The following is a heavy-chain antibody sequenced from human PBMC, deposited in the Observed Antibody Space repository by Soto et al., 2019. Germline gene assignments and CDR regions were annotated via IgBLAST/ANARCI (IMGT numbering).Heavy chain of an antibody. J-gene: IGHJ4*02. CDR3: AKAADYSGSGSHYPLFDY. D-gene: IGHD3-10*01. CDR2: ISGSGDNT. Sequence: GGSLTLSCTASGFPFSSYAMSWVRQAPGTGMEWVSGISGSGDNTYYADSEKGRFTISRDNSENTLYLQMNSLRAEDTAVYYCAKAADYSGSGSHYPLFDYWGQGTLVTVSS. V-gene: IGHV3-23*01. CDR1: GFPFSSYA.